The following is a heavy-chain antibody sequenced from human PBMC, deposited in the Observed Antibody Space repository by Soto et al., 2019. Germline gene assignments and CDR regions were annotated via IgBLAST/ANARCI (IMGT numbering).Heavy chain of an antibody. J-gene: IGHJ4*02. CDR2: LQTDGSHP. CDR1: GLTFDYYW. V-gene: IGHV3-74*01. CDR3: ARGGDPDY. D-gene: IGHD2-21*02. Sequence: EVQLVESGGALVNLGGPLSFSCVASGLTFDYYWMHWVRQAPGEGLMWVSRLQTDGSHPDYADSVKGRFTISRDNAKNTLYLQMNNLRAEDTAVYYCARGGDPDYWGQGTLVTVSS.